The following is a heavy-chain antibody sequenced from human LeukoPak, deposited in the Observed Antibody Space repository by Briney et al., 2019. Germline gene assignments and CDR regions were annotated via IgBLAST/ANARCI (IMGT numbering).Heavy chain of an antibody. D-gene: IGHD5-24*01. J-gene: IGHJ4*02. CDR1: GVSISNSYYY. CDR3: ARHTGDAYNFAY. Sequence: SETLSLTCSGSGVSISNSYYYWGWLRQPPGKGLEWIGSIYSTGSTYQNPSLKSRITMSVDTSNSQFPLKLSSVSAADTAVYYCARHTGDAYNFAYWGQGTLVTVSS. V-gene: IGHV4-39*01. CDR2: IYSTGST.